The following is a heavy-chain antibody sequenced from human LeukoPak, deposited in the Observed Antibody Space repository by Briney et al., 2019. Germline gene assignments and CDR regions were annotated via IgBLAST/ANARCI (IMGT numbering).Heavy chain of an antibody. Sequence: PGGSLRLSCAASGFTFSSYGMHWVPQAPGKGLEWVAVISYDGSNKYYADSVKGRFTISRDNSKNTLYLQMNSLRAEDTAVYYCAKEEKLWGKYYFDYWGQGTLVTVSS. CDR1: GFTFSSYG. CDR3: AKEEKLWGKYYFDY. D-gene: IGHD5-18*01. CDR2: ISYDGSNK. J-gene: IGHJ4*02. V-gene: IGHV3-30*18.